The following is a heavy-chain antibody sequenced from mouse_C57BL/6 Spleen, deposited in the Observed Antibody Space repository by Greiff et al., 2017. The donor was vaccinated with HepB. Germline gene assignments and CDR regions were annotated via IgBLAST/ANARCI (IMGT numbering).Heavy chain of an antibody. Sequence: QVQLQQSGAELVKPGASVKLSCKASGYTFTEYTIHWVKKRSGQGLEWIGWFYPGSGSIKYNEKFKDKATLTADKSSSTVYMELSRLTSEVSAVYFCARHEDNYGSSYAFDYWVQGTTLTVSS. D-gene: IGHD1-1*01. CDR1: GYTFTEYT. V-gene: IGHV1-62-2*01. CDR2: FYPGSGSI. CDR3: ARHEDNYGSSYAFDY. J-gene: IGHJ2*01.